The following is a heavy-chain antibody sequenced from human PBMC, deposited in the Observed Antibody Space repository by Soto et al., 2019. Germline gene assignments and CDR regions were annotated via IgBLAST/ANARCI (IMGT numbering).Heavy chain of an antibody. Sequence: EVQLVESGGGLVNPGGSLRLSCVASGFTFSDSAMNWVRQAPGKGLEWVSSITHSSRFISYSDSVKGRFTISRDNAQNSVYLELNSLKPEHTAVYYCARGGGSLSYWGQGTLVTVSS. CDR2: ITHSSRFI. CDR3: ARGGGSLSY. V-gene: IGHV3-21*01. D-gene: IGHD1-26*01. CDR1: GFTFSDSA. J-gene: IGHJ4*02.